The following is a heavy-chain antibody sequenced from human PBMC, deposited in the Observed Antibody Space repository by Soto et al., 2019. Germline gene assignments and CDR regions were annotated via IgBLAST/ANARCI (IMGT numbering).Heavy chain of an antibody. CDR3: ARGLPGGYAVDY. J-gene: IGHJ4*02. CDR2: IYYSGST. D-gene: IGHD2-15*01. CDR1: GGSISSGDYY. Sequence: SETLSLTCTVSGGSISSGDYYWSWIRQPPGKGLEWIGYIYYSGSTYYNPSLKSRVTISVDTSKNQFSLKLSSVTAADTAVYYCARGLPGGYAVDYWGQGTLVTVSS. V-gene: IGHV4-30-4*01.